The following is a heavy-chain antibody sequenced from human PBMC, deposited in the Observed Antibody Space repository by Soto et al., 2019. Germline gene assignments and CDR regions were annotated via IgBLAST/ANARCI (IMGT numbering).Heavy chain of an antibody. CDR3: ARDTYYYGSGSYSP. Sequence: EVQQVESGGGLVKPGGSLRISCAASGFTFSSYSMNWVRHAPGKGLEWVSSISSSSSYIYYADSVKGRFTISRDNAKNSLYLQMNSLRAEDTAVYYCARDTYYYGSGSYSPWGQGTLVTVSS. J-gene: IGHJ5*02. V-gene: IGHV3-21*01. CDR2: ISSSSSYI. CDR1: GFTFSSYS. D-gene: IGHD3-10*01.